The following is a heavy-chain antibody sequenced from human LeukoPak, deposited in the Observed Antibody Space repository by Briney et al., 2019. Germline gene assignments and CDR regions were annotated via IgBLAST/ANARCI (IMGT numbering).Heavy chain of an antibody. V-gene: IGHV4-59*01. CDR2: IYYSGST. D-gene: IGHD2-2*01. J-gene: IGHJ6*03. CDR3: ARGVRYCSSTSCPYYYYYYMDV. Sequence: KPSETLSLTCIVSGGSISSYYWSWIRQPPGKGLEWIGYIYYSGSTNYNPSLKSRVTISVDTSKNQFSLKLSSVTAADTAVYYCARGVRYCSSTSCPYYYYYYMDVWGKGTTVTVSS. CDR1: GGSISSYY.